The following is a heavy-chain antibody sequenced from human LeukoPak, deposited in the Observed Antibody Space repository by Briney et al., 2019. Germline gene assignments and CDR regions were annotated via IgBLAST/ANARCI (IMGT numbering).Heavy chain of an antibody. CDR2: ISGSGDST. CDR3: AKVAYYNDSSGYYLDAFDI. CDR1: GFTFSTYG. D-gene: IGHD3-22*01. J-gene: IGHJ3*02. Sequence: GGTLRLSCAASGFTFSTYGMSWVRQAPGKGLEWVSAISGSGDSTYYADSVKRRFTISRDNSKNTLYLQMNSLRAEDTAVYYCAKVAYYNDSSGYYLDAFDIWGQGTMVTVSS. V-gene: IGHV3-23*01.